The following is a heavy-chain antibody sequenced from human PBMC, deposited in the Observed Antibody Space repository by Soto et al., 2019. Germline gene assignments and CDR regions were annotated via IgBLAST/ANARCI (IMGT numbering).Heavy chain of an antibody. Sequence: QVQLVQSGAEVKKPGSSVRVSCKASGDTFTFYSINWVRQAPGLGLEWMGRINPILSMSNYAQRFQGRVTMTADKSTSTAYMELSSVRSEDTAMYYCARSYGSGYRAFDYWGQGALVTVSS. CDR3: ARSYGSGYRAFDY. J-gene: IGHJ4*02. CDR1: GDTFTFYS. D-gene: IGHD3-10*01. CDR2: INPILSMS. V-gene: IGHV1-69*02.